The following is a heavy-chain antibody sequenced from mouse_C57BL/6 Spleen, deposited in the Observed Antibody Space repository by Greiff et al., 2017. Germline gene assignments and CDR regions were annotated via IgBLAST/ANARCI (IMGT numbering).Heavy chain of an antibody. D-gene: IGHD1-1*01. J-gene: IGHJ2*01. CDR2: IDPSDSYT. CDR3: AYGKSFDY. V-gene: IGHV1-59*01. Sequence: QVQLQQPGAELVRPGPSVKLSCKASGYTFTSYWMHWVKQRPGQGLEWIGVIDPSDSYTNYNQKFKGKATLTVDTSSSTAYMQLSSLTSEDSAVYYCAYGKSFDYWGQGTTLTVSS. CDR1: GYTFTSYW.